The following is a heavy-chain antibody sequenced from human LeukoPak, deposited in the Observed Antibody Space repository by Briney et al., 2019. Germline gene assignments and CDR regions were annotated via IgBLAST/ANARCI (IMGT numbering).Heavy chain of an antibody. J-gene: IGHJ5*02. Sequence: GESLKISRKGSGYSFTSYWIGWVRQMPGKGLEWMGIIYPGDSDTRYSPSFQGQVTISADKSISTAYLQWSSLKASDTAMYYCARIVVVPAARDTKSNWFDPWGQGTLVTVSS. V-gene: IGHV5-51*01. D-gene: IGHD2-2*01. CDR3: ARIVVVPAARDTKSNWFDP. CDR2: IYPGDSDT. CDR1: GYSFTSYW.